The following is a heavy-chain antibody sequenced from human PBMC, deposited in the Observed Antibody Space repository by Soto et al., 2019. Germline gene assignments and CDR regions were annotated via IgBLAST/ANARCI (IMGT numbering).Heavy chain of an antibody. CDR1: GFTFSSYG. D-gene: IGHD3-16*01. Sequence: PGGSLRLSCAASGFTFSSYGMHWVRQASGKGLEWVAVISYDGSNKYYADSVKGRFTISRDNSKNTLYLQMNSLRAEDTAVYYCAKDRGSWSGGYYYYGMDVWGQGTTVTVSS. CDR3: AKDRGSWSGGYYYYGMDV. J-gene: IGHJ6*02. CDR2: ISYDGSNK. V-gene: IGHV3-30*18.